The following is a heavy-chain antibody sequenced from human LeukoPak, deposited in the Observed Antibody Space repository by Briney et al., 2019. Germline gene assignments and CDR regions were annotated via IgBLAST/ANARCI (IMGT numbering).Heavy chain of an antibody. Sequence: PSETLSLTCTVSGGSISSGGYYWSWIRQHPGKGLEWIGYIYYSGSTYYNPSLKSRVTISVDTSKNQFSLKLSSMTAADTAVYYCASVITSRYFDYWGQGTLVTVSS. CDR1: GGSISSGGYY. CDR3: ASVITSRYFDY. V-gene: IGHV4-31*03. J-gene: IGHJ4*02. CDR2: IYYSGST.